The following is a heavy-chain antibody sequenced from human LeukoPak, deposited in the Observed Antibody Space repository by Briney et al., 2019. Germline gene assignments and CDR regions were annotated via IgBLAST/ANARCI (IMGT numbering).Heavy chain of an antibody. J-gene: IGHJ6*02. CDR3: AKGSYSSSWYPSHGGYYYGMDV. Sequence: PGGSLRLSCAASGFTFSSYGMHWVRQAPGKGLEWVAFIRYDGSNKYYADSVKGRFTISRDNSKNTLYPQMNSLRAEDTAVYYCAKGSYSSSWYPSHGGYYYGMDVWGQGTTVTVSS. CDR2: IRYDGSNK. D-gene: IGHD6-13*01. V-gene: IGHV3-30*02. CDR1: GFTFSSYG.